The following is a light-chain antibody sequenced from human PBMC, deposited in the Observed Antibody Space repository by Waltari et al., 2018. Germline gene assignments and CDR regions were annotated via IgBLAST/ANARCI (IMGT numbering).Light chain of an antibody. Sequence: QSVLTQPPSVSAAPGQKVTISCSGSYSNIGNTYVSWYPHLPGTAPKPLIYESNKRPPGMPDRFAGSNSGTTATLGITGLQTGDEADYYCGTWDTSLNVELIGGGTKLTVL. J-gene: IGLJ2*01. CDR3: GTWDTSLNVEL. CDR1: YSNIGNTY. V-gene: IGLV1-51*01. CDR2: ESN.